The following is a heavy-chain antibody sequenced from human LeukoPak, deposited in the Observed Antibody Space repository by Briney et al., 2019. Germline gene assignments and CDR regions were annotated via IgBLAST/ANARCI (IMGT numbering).Heavy chain of an antibody. V-gene: IGHV3-23*01. J-gene: IGHJ4*02. CDR2: INRGGGTT. CDR1: GFIFSNYA. Sequence: PGRSLRLSCAASGFIFSNYAITCVRQAPGKGLEWVTGINRGGGTTYYADSVQGSFTISRDNSRNTLYLQMNSLTVDETAVYYCAKDARRYTGWYFFALCGQGTLITVS. D-gene: IGHD6-19*01. CDR3: AKDARRYTGWYFFAL.